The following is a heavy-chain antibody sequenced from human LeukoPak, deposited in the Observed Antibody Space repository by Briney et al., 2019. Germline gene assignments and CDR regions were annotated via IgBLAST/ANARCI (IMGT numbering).Heavy chain of an antibody. D-gene: IGHD3-16*02. CDR1: GGSISSYY. J-gene: IGHJ6*04. Sequence: PSETLSLTCTVSGGSISSYYWSWIRQPPGNGLEWIGYIYYSGSTNYNPSLQSRVTISVDTSKNQFSLKLSSVTAADTAVYYCARALRPSSGDYVWGSYRYRADYYGIDVWGKGTTVTVSS. CDR3: ARALRPSSGDYVWGSYRYRADYYGIDV. V-gene: IGHV4-59*01. CDR2: IYYSGST.